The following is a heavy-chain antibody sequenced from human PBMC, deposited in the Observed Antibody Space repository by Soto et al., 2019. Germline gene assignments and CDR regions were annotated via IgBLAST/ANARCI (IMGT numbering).Heavy chain of an antibody. CDR3: ARERFRGPKTYYYGLDV. CDR2: IYSSGST. J-gene: IGHJ6*02. CDR1: GGSISSYY. V-gene: IGHV4-59*01. Sequence: SETLSLTCTVSGGSISSYYWNWIRQPPGKGLEWIGYIYSSGSTNYNPSLKRRVSISVDTAMNQFSLRLSSVTAADTAVYYCARERFRGPKTYYYGLDVRGQRPTVPVS. D-gene: IGHD3-3*01.